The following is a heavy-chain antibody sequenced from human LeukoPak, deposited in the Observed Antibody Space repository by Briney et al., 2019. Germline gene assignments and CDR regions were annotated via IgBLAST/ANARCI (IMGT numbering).Heavy chain of an antibody. J-gene: IGHJ4*02. Sequence: SETLSLTCTVSGGSIGGSSYHWGWIRQSPGKGLEWIGSINYSGTTYYNPSLKSRVTISVDTSKNQFSLKVSSVTAADTAVYYCATTYSYTSGGYDYWGQGTLVTVSS. CDR2: INYSGTT. D-gene: IGHD5-18*01. V-gene: IGHV4-39*01. CDR3: ATTYSYTSGGYDY. CDR1: GGSIGGSSYH.